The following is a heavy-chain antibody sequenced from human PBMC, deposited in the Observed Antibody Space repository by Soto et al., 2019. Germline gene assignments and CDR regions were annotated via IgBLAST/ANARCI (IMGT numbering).Heavy chain of an antibody. CDR1: GGTFSSYA. CDR2: IIPIFGTA. D-gene: IGHD2-2*01. V-gene: IGHV1-69*13. Sequence: SVKVSCKASGGTFSSYAISWVRQARGQGLEWMGGIIPIFGTANYAQKFQGRVTITADESTSTAYMELSSLRSEDTAVYYCATLRYCSSTSCYDVWGQGTTVTVSS. CDR3: ATLRYCSSTSCYDV. J-gene: IGHJ6*02.